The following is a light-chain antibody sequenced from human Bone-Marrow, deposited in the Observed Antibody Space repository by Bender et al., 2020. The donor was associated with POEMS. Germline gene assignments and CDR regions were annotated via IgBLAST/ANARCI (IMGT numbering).Light chain of an antibody. J-gene: IGLJ2*01. CDR2: AVS. CDR1: SSDVGGYNY. CDR3: CSYAGSYVV. V-gene: IGLV2-11*01. Sequence: QSALTQPASVSGSPGQSITISCTGTSSDVGGYNYVSWYQQHPGKAPKVMIDAVSRRPSGVPDRFSGFKSGNTASLTISGLQAEDEADYYCCSYAGSYVVFGGGTKVTVL.